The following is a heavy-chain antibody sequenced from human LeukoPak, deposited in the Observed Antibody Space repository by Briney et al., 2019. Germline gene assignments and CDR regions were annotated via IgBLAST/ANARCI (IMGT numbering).Heavy chain of an antibody. V-gene: IGHV1-2*02. CDR2: INPSSGGT. D-gene: IGHD1-26*01. CDR3: ARVTQWDIPDDAFDI. Sequence: ASVKVSCKASGYTFTGYYIHWVRQAPGQGLEWMGWINPSSGGTDFAQKFQGRVTMTRDTSIRTAYMELNSLRSDDTAVYYCARVTQWDIPDDAFDIWGQGTMVTVSS. CDR1: GYTFTGYY. J-gene: IGHJ3*02.